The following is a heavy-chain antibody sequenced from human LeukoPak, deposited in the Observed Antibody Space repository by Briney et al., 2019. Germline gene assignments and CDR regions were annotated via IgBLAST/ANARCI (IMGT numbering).Heavy chain of an antibody. V-gene: IGHV4-4*07. CDR3: ARDGGATMVRGVATYDS. Sequence: SETLSLTCTVSGGSIGSYYWSWIRQPAGKGLEWIGRIYTSGSTNYNPSLKSRVTMSVDTSKNQFSLKLSSVTAADTAVYYCARDGGATMVRGVATYDSWGQGTLVTVSS. CDR2: IYTSGST. D-gene: IGHD3-10*01. CDR1: GGSIGSYY. J-gene: IGHJ4*02.